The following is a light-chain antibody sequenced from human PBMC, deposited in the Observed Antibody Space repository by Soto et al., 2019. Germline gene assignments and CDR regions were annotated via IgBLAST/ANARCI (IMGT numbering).Light chain of an antibody. V-gene: IGKV3-15*01. Sequence: EIVMTQSPATLSVSPGERATLSCRASQSVSSNLAWYQQNPGQAPRLLIYGASTRATGIPARFSGSGSGTEVTLPIGSLQHEDFAVYYCQQYNNWPPLTFGPGTKVDIK. CDR2: GAS. J-gene: IGKJ3*01. CDR1: QSVSSN. CDR3: QQYNNWPPLT.